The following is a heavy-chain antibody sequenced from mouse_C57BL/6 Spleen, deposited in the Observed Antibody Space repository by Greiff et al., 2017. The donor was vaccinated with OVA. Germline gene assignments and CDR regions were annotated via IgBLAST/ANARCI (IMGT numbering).Heavy chain of an antibody. Sequence: VQLQQSGAELVRPGASVTLSCKASGYTFTDYEMHWVKQTPVHGLEWIGAIDPETGGTAYNQKFKGKAILTADKSSSTAYMELRSLTSEDSAVYYCTTRTTGYWYFDVWGTGTTVTVSS. J-gene: IGHJ1*03. CDR2: IDPETGGT. D-gene: IGHD2-12*01. CDR1: GYTFTDYE. V-gene: IGHV1-15*01. CDR3: TTRTTGYWYFDV.